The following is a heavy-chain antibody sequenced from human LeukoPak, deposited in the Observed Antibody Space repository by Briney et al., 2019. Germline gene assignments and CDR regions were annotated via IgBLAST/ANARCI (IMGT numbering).Heavy chain of an antibody. J-gene: IGHJ2*01. CDR2: ISYGGSNK. D-gene: IGHD2-15*01. CDR3: ARAVYCSGGGCFWYFDL. Sequence: GGSLRLSCAASAFTFSNYAMHWVRQAPGKGLEWVAVISYGGSNKYYAVSVKGRFTISRDNAKKSLYLQMNSLRAEDTAVYYCARAVYCSGGGCFWYFDLWGRGTLVTVSS. V-gene: IGHV3-30*04. CDR1: AFTFSNYA.